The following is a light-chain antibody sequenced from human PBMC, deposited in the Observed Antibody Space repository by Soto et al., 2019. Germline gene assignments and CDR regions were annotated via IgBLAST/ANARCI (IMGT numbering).Light chain of an antibody. Sequence: DIVMTQSPDSLSVPLGERATIKGKSSQIVLYISDNKNYLAWYQQKPGQPPKLVIYWASTREYGVPDRFSGSGSGTDFTLTISSLQAEDVAVYYCHQYYTTPFTFGGGTKVDIK. V-gene: IGKV4-1*01. CDR3: HQYYTTPFT. J-gene: IGKJ4*01. CDR2: WAS. CDR1: QIVLYISDNKNY.